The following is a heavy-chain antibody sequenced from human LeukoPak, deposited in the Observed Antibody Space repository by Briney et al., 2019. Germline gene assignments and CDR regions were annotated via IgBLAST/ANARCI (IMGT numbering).Heavy chain of an antibody. CDR1: GYSISSGFY. Sequence: SEALSLTCSVSGYSISSGFYWGWIRQPPGKGLEWIGNIFRSGSTYYNTSLKSRVTISVDTSKNQFSLKLSSVTAADTAVYYCARANYYDSSGYSRGAFDIWGQGTMVTVSS. D-gene: IGHD3-22*01. V-gene: IGHV4-38-2*02. CDR2: IFRSGST. CDR3: ARANYYDSSGYSRGAFDI. J-gene: IGHJ3*02.